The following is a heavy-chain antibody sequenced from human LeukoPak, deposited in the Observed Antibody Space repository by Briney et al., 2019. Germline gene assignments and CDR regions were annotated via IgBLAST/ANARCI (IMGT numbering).Heavy chain of an antibody. Sequence: PGGSLTLSCAASGFTFSMYAMSWVRQPPGKGLEWVSTISSSGGSTYYADSVKGRFTISRDNSKNTLYLQMNSLRAEDTAVYYCAKATPATAAFESWGQGTLLTVSS. J-gene: IGHJ4*02. V-gene: IGHV3-23*01. CDR3: AKATPATAAFES. CDR2: ISSSGGST. CDR1: GFTFSMYA. D-gene: IGHD6-13*01.